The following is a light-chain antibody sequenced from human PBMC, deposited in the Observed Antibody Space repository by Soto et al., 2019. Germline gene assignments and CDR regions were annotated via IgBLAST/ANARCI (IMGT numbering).Light chain of an antibody. CDR1: RDIRNW. J-gene: IGKJ2*01. Sequence: DIPMTQSPSTLSASPGDRVMITCRASRDIRNWLAWYQQKPGKAPELLIFEVSNLKSGVPSRFSGSESEIXXXLTXSXXXXXXXXXXXXXXXXSVPYTFGQGTKLEIK. CDR2: EVS. V-gene: IGKV1-5*03. CDR3: XXXXSVPYT.